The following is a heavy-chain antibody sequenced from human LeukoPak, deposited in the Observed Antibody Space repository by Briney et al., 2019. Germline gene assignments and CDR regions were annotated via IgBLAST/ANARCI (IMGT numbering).Heavy chain of an antibody. CDR2: IYHSGST. J-gene: IGHJ4*02. CDR3: ASLGGRWLLSITWPFDY. V-gene: IGHV4-38-2*02. CDR1: GYSISSGYY. Sequence: PSETLSLTCTVSGYSISSGYYWGWIRQPPGKGLEWIGSIYHSGSTYYNPSLKSRVTISVDTSKNQFSLKLSSVTAADTAVYYCASLGGRWLLSITWPFDYWGQGTLVTVSS. D-gene: IGHD3-3*01.